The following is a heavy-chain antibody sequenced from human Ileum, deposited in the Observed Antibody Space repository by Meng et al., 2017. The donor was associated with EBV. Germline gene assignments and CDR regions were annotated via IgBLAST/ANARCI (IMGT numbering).Heavy chain of an antibody. V-gene: IGHV1-18*01. CDR1: GYTFSNYG. CDR3: ARAGNGGSYYFTY. D-gene: IGHD1-26*01. J-gene: IGHJ4*02. CDR2: ISAYNGNT. Sequence: QIQLVQSGAEVKKPGDSVNVSCKASGYTFSNYGISWLRQAPGQGLEWMGWISAYNGNTNYAQNLQGRVTMTTDTSTGTAYMEVRSLRSDDTAVYYCARAGNGGSYYFTYWGQGTLVTVSS.